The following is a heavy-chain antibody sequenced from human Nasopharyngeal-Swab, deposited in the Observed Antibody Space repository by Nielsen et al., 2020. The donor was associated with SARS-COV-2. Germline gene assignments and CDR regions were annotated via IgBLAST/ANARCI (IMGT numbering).Heavy chain of an antibody. Sequence: GESLKISCAASGFTVSSNYMSWVRQAPGKGLEWVSVINDRGDDTYYADSVKGRFTISRENSKDTLYLQMDSLRHEDTAVYYCAKGGGYNLGDYWGQGSLVTVSS. CDR3: AKGGGYNLGDY. V-gene: IGHV3-53*01. CDR2: INDRGDDT. CDR1: GFTVSSNY. D-gene: IGHD5-24*01. J-gene: IGHJ4*02.